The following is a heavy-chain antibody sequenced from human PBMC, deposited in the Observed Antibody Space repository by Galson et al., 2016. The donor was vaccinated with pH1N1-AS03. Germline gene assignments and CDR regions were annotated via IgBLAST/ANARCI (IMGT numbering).Heavy chain of an antibody. CDR2: ITRSGGSI. J-gene: IGHJ4*02. CDR3: AKESSGLTGYFDF. D-gene: IGHD3-10*01. V-gene: IGHV3-11*01. Sequence: SLRLSCAASGFTFSSYAMSWVRRVPGKGLEWLSYITRSGGSIYYADSVRGRFTISRDNSKNLLYLQMNSLRAEDTAVYYCAKESSGLTGYFDFWGQGVLVTVSS. CDR1: GFTFSSYA.